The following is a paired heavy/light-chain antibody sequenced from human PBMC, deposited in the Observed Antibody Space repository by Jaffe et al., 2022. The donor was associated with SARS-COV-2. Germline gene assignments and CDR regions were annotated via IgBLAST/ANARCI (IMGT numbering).Light chain of an antibody. CDR3: QQTYNTPWT. Sequence: DIQMTQSPSSLSASVGDRVTITCRASQRISTYLNWYQQKPGEAPKVLIFASSKLQTGVPSRFFGSGSGTDFTLTISHLQPEDFAGYYCQQTYNTPWTFGQGTKVEV. J-gene: IGKJ1*01. CDR2: ASS. V-gene: IGKV1-39*01. CDR1: QRISTY.
Heavy chain of an antibody. J-gene: IGHJ4*02. Sequence: QVQLQQSGPGLVKPSETLSLSCTVSGVSISSKSYWSWIRQPPGETLEYIGYIYYTGNTDYNPSLKSRITISLDTSKNQFSLKLTSVTAADTAVYYCARSPKSDYDMVTGYQRADSWGQGTLVTVSS. CDR2: IYYTGNT. CDR1: GVSISSKSY. D-gene: IGHD3-9*01. V-gene: IGHV4-59*01. CDR3: ARSPKSDYDMVTGYQRADS.